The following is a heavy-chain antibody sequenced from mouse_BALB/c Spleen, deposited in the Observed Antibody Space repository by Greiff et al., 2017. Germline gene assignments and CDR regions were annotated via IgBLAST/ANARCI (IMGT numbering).Heavy chain of an antibody. J-gene: IGHJ3*01. CDR1: GFTFSSYG. D-gene: IGHD2-4*01. CDR3: ARDYEYDWFAY. CDR2: INSNGGST. V-gene: IGHV5-6-3*01. Sequence: EVNVVESGGGLVQPGGSLKLSCAASGFTFSSYGMSWVRPTPDKRLELVATINSNGGSTYYPDSVKGRFTISRDNAKNTLYLQMSSLKSEDTAMYYCARDYEYDWFAYWGQGTLVTVSA.